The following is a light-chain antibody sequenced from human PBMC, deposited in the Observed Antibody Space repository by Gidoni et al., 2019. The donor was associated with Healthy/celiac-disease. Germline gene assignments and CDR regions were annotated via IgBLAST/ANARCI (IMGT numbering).Light chain of an antibody. CDR3: QQSYSTPFT. Sequence: GDRVTITCRASQSISSYLNWYQQKPGKAPKLLIYAASSLQSGVPSRFSGSGSGTDFTLTISSLQPEDFATYYCQQSYSTPFTFGPGTKVDIK. J-gene: IGKJ3*01. CDR1: QSISSY. V-gene: IGKV1-39*01. CDR2: AAS.